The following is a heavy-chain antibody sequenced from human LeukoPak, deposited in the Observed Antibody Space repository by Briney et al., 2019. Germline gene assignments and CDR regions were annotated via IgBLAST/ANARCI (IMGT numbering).Heavy chain of an antibody. V-gene: IGHV3-21*04. J-gene: IGHJ4*02. Sequence: PGGSLRLSCAASGFTFSSYEMNWVRQAPGKGLEWVSSISSSSSYIYYADSVKGRFTISRDNAKNSLYLQMNSLRAEDTAVYYCASLAYYYDSTPYWGQGTLVTVSS. D-gene: IGHD3-22*01. CDR1: GFTFSSYE. CDR3: ASLAYYYDSTPY. CDR2: ISSSSSYI.